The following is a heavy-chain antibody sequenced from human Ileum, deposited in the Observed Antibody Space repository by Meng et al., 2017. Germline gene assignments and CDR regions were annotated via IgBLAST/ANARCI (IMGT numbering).Heavy chain of an antibody. CDR1: GFTFSNYW. Sequence: GESLMISCAGSGFTFSNYWMFWIRQRPGKGLMWVSRIKTDGIDIAYADSVKGRFTISRDNAKNTLYLQMNSLRVEDTAVYFCARDSGKAAFDYWGQGTLVTVSS. J-gene: IGHJ4*02. CDR3: ARDSGKAAFDY. CDR2: IKTDGIDI. D-gene: IGHD3-10*01. V-gene: IGHV3-74*01.